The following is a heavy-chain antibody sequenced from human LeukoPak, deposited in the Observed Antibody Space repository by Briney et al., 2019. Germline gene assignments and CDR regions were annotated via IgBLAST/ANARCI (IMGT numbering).Heavy chain of an antibody. J-gene: IGHJ4*02. V-gene: IGHV3-23*01. CDR2: ISGSGGST. D-gene: IGHD5-18*01. CDR1: GFTFRSYA. CDR3: AKDSPRGYSYGLN. Sequence: GGSLRLSCAAYGFTFRSYAMSWVRQAPGKGLEWVSAISGSGGSTYYADSVKGRFTISRDNSKNTLYLQMNSLRAEDTAVYYCAKDSPRGYSYGLNWGQGTLVTVSS.